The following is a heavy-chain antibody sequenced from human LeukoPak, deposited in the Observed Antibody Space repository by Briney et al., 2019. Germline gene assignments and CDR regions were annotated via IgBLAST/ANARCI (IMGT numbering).Heavy chain of an antibody. D-gene: IGHD2-21*01. CDR1: GFTFSSYA. V-gene: IGHV3-30*01. CDR2: ISYDGSNK. J-gene: IGHJ6*04. CDR3: ARGCPYPDV. Sequence: PGGSLRLSCAASGFTFSSYAMHWVRQAPGKGLEWVAVISYDGSNKYYADSVKGRFTISRDNSKNTLYLQMNSLRAEDTAAYYCARGCPYPDVWGKGTTVTVSS.